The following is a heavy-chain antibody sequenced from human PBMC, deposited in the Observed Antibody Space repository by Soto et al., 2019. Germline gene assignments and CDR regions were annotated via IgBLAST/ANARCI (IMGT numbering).Heavy chain of an antibody. Sequence: SVKVSCKASGGTFSSYAISWVRQAPGQGLEWMGGIIPIFGTANYAQKFQGRVTITADESTSTAYMELSSLRSEDTAVYYCARDDGSLNAFDIWGQGTMVTVSS. V-gene: IGHV1-69*13. J-gene: IGHJ3*02. CDR1: GGTFSSYA. D-gene: IGHD6-13*01. CDR2: IIPIFGTA. CDR3: ARDDGSLNAFDI.